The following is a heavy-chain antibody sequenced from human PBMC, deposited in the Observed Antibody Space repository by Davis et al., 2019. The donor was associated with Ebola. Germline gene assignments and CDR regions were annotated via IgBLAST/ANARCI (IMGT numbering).Heavy chain of an antibody. V-gene: IGHV1-69*04. J-gene: IGHJ4*02. CDR1: GGTFSSYA. CDR2: IIPILGIA. Sequence: SVKVSCKASGGTFSSYAISWVRQAPGQGLEWMGRIIPILGIANYAQKFQGRVTITADKSTSTAYMELSSLRSEDTAVYYCARGSGVMAAPDYWGQGTLVTVSS. CDR3: ARGSGVMAAPDY. D-gene: IGHD6-6*01.